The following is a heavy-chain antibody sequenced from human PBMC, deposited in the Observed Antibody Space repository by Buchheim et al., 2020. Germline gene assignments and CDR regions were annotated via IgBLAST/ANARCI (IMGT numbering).Heavy chain of an antibody. D-gene: IGHD6-19*01. V-gene: IGHV4-59*01. CDR3: ARFYGGWFGEDPNWFDP. CDR2: IYYSGST. Sequence: QVQLQESGPGLVKPSETLSLTCTVSGGSISSYYWSWIRQPPGKGLEWIGYIYYSGSTNYNPSLKSRVTISVDTSKNQFSLKLSSVTAADTAVYYCARFYGGWFGEDPNWFDPWGQGTL. J-gene: IGHJ5*02. CDR1: GGSISSYY.